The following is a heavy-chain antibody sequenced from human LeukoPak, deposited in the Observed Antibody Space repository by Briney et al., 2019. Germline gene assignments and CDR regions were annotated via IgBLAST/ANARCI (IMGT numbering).Heavy chain of an antibody. D-gene: IGHD3-10*01. V-gene: IGHV3-21*01. J-gene: IGHJ4*02. CDR3: AREIRWFGVFDY. Sequence: PGGSLRLSCVASGFTFSTHWRNWVRQAPGKGLEWVSSISSSSSYIYYADSVKGRFTISRDNAKNSLYLQMNSLRAEDTAVYYCAREIRWFGVFDYWGQGTLVTVSS. CDR2: ISSSSSYI. CDR1: GFTFSTHW.